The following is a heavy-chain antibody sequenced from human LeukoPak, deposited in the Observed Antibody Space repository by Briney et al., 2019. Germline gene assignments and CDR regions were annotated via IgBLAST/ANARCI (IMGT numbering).Heavy chain of an antibody. D-gene: IGHD2-21*02. J-gene: IGHJ5*02. V-gene: IGHV3-53*01. Sequence: GGSLRLSCAASGFTVSSNYMNWVRQAPGKGLEWVSVIYSGGSTYYADSVKGRFTISRDNSKNTLYLQMNSLRAEDTAVYYCARRGVTNWFDPWGQGTLVTVSS. CDR2: IYSGGST. CDR1: GFTVSSNY. CDR3: ARRGVTNWFDP.